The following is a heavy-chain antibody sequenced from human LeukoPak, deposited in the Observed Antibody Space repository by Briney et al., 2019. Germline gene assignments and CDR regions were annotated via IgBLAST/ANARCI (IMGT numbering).Heavy chain of an antibody. Sequence: GGSLRLSCAASGFTFSSYGMHWVRQAPGKGLEWVAVIWYDGSNKYYADSVKGRFTISRDNSKNTLYLQMNSLRAEDTAVYYCARARIAAAGRLDYWGQGTLVTVSS. D-gene: IGHD6-13*01. CDR1: GFTFSSYG. V-gene: IGHV3-33*01. CDR2: IWYDGSNK. J-gene: IGHJ4*02. CDR3: ARARIAAAGRLDY.